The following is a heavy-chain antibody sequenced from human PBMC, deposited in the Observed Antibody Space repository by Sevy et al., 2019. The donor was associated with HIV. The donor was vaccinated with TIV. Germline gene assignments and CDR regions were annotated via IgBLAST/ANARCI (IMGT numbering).Heavy chain of an antibody. CDR1: GGSISSYY. CDR2: IYYSGST. J-gene: IGHJ6*03. CDR3: ARVGYSNSYPYYYYYYMDV. D-gene: IGHD4-4*01. Sequence: SETLSLTCTVSGGSISSYYWSWIRQPPGKGLEWIGYIYYSGSTNYNPSLKSRVTISVDTSKNQFSLKLSSVTAADTAVYYCARVGYSNSYPYYYYYYMDVWGKGTTVTVS. V-gene: IGHV4-59*01.